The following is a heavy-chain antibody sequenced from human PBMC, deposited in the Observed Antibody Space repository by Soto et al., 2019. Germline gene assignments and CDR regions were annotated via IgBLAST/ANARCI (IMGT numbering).Heavy chain of an antibody. J-gene: IGHJ4*02. CDR1: GFSFSTYW. Sequence: GALRLSCEASGFSFSTYWMHWVRHTPGKGLVWGSRINPAGTITNYADSVKGRFAVFRDSAKNTLYLHMNTLRAEDTAVYYCARVPQGRYQFDIWGQGTLVTVSS. CDR2: INPAGTIT. D-gene: IGHD2-2*01. CDR3: ARVPQGRYQFDI. V-gene: IGHV3-74*01.